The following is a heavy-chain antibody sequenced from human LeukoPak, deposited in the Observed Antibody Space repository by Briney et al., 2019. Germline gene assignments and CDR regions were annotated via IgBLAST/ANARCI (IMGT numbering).Heavy chain of an antibody. CDR2: IKQDGSEK. J-gene: IGHJ5*02. Sequence: RTGGSLRLFCAASGFTFSSYWMSWVRQAPGKGLEWVANIKQDGSEKYYVDSVKGRFTIPRDNAKNSLYLQMNSLRAEDTAVYYCARVLTMVRGVIIHNWFDPWGQGTLVTVSS. CDR1: GFTFSSYW. V-gene: IGHV3-7*01. D-gene: IGHD3-10*01. CDR3: ARVLTMVRGVIIHNWFDP.